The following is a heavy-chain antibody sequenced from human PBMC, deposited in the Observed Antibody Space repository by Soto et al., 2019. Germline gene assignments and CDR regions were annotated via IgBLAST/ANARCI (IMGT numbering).Heavy chain of an antibody. CDR3: AREGASCSHIGY. CDR1: GGTFSRYA. V-gene: IGHV1-69*01. Sequence: QVQLVQSGAEVKKPGSSVKVSCKASGGTFSRYAISWVRQAPGQGLEWMGGIIPIFGTANSAQKFQGRVTITADESTSTAYMELSSLISEDTALYYCAREGASCSHIGYWGQGTLVTVSS. D-gene: IGHD3-10*02. CDR2: IIPIFGTA. J-gene: IGHJ4*02.